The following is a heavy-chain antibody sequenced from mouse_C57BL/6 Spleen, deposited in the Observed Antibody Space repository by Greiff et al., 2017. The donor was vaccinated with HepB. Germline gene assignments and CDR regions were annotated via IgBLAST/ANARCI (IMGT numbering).Heavy chain of an antibody. CDR2: IYPGSGST. J-gene: IGHJ2*01. V-gene: IGHV1-55*01. CDR1: GYTFTSYW. D-gene: IGHD1-1*01. Sequence: QVQLQQSGAELVKPGASVKMSCKASGYTFTSYWITWVKQRPGQGLEWIGDIYPGSGSTNYNEKFKSKATLTVDTSSSTAYMQLSSLTSEDSAVYYCARDGYYYGSFDYWGQGTTLTVSS. CDR3: ARDGYYYGSFDY.